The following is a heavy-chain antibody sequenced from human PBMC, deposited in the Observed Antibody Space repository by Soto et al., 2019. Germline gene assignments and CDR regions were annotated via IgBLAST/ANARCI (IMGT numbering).Heavy chain of an antibody. J-gene: IGHJ3*02. Sequence: EVQLVESGGGLVKPGGSLRLSCVDSGFTFSSYSMNWVRQAPGKGLEWVSSISAYSSPIFYADSVKGRFTISRDNAKNSLYLQMNSLRAGDTAVYYCVRGGRGYTRDDVFDIWGQGTTVTASS. CDR3: VRGGRGYTRDDVFDI. D-gene: IGHD2-2*02. CDR2: ISAYSSPI. CDR1: GFTFSSYS. V-gene: IGHV3-21*06.